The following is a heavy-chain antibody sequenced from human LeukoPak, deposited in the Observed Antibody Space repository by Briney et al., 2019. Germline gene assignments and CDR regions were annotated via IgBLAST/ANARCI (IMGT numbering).Heavy chain of an antibody. CDR1: GFTLRSNW. J-gene: IGHJ4*02. CDR3: ARETPDSSGWD. D-gene: IGHD6-19*01. V-gene: IGHV3-7*01. CDR2: IKQDGSHK. Sequence: LPGGSLRLSCAASGFTLRSNWMSWVRQAPGKGLEWVANIKQDGSHKNYADSVKGRFTISRDNAKNSLYLQMNSLRAEDTAVYYCARETPDSSGWDWGQGTLVTVSS.